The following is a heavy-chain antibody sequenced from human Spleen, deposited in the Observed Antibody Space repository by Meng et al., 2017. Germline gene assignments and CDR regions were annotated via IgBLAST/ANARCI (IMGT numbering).Heavy chain of an antibody. J-gene: IGHJ4*02. CDR2: INWNGGST. CDR1: GFTFDDYG. Sequence: GESLKISCAASGFTFDDYGMSWVRQAPGKGLEWVSGINWNGGSTGYADSVKGRFTISRDNAKNSLYLQMNSLRAEDTALYYCIKGDSRSYYNYFDYWGQGTLVTVSS. V-gene: IGHV3-20*04. CDR3: IKGDSRSYYNYFDY. D-gene: IGHD3-10*01.